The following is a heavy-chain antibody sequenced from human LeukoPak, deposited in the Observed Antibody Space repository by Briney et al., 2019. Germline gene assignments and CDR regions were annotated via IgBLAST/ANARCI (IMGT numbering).Heavy chain of an antibody. CDR2: IYTSGST. CDR3: ARWGNSWSNNAMGSFDS. D-gene: IGHD3-16*01. V-gene: IGHV4-4*09. Sequence: SETLSLTCTVSGGSISSYYWSWIRQPPGKGLEWIGYIYTSGSTNYNPSLKSRVTISVDTSKNQFSLKLSSVTAADTAVYYCARWGNSWSNNAMGSFDSWGQGNLVTVSS. J-gene: IGHJ4*02. CDR1: GGSISSYY.